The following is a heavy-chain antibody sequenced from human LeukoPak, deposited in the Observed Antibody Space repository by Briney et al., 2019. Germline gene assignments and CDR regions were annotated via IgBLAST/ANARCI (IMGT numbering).Heavy chain of an antibody. D-gene: IGHD6-13*01. J-gene: IGHJ6*04. V-gene: IGHV3-23*01. CDR3: AKGHGSSWSILDV. CDR1: GFPLRSYG. CDR2: ISGSGDST. Sequence: GGSLRLSCATSGFPLRSYGMSWVRQAPGKGLEWVSAISGSGDSTYYADSVKGRFTISRDSSKNTLSLQMNSLRAEDTAIYYCAKGHGSSWSILDVWGKGTTVTISS.